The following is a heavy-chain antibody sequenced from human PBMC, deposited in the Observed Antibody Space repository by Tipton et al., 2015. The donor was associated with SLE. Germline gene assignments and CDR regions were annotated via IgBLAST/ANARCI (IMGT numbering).Heavy chain of an antibody. CDR1: GGSFSGYY. D-gene: IGHD5-24*01. V-gene: IGHV4-34*01. Sequence: TLSFTCAVYGGSFSGYYWSWIRQPPGKGLEWIGSIYYSGSTYYNPSLKSRVTISVDTSKNQFSLKLSSVTAADTAVYYCARRKVEDFDYWGQGTLVTVSS. CDR3: ARRKVEDFDY. J-gene: IGHJ4*02. CDR2: IYYSGST.